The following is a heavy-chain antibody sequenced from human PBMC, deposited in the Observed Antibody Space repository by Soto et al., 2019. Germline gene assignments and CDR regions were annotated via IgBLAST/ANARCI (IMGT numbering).Heavy chain of an antibody. D-gene: IGHD2-15*01. J-gene: IGHJ6*03. CDR1: GFTFSDYY. CDR2: ISSSGSTI. Sequence: QVQLVESGGGLVKPGGSLRLSCAASGFTFSDYYMSWIRQAPGKGLEWVSYISSSGSTIYYADSVKGRFTISRDNAKNSLYLQMNSLRAEDTAVYYCAGGMPTQTYLNRAYYYDMDVWGKGTTVTVSS. V-gene: IGHV3-11*01. CDR3: AGGMPTQTYLNRAYYYDMDV.